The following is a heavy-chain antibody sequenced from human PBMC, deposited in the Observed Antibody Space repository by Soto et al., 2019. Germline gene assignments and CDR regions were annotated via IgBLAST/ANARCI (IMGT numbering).Heavy chain of an antibody. Sequence: GASVKVSCKASGYTFTGNSLHWVRQAPGQGLEWMGWINPNNGGTNYAQKFQGWVTMTTDTSTSTAYMDLSSLRSDDTAVYYCARKVQRWNWFDPWGQGTLVTVSS. D-gene: IGHD3-10*01. V-gene: IGHV1-2*04. CDR3: ARKVQRWNWFDP. CDR2: INPNNGGT. CDR1: GYTFTGNS. J-gene: IGHJ5*02.